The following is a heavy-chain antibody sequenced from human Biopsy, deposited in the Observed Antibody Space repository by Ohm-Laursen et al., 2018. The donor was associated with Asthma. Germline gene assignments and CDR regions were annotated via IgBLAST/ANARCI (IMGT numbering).Heavy chain of an antibody. CDR3: ASQSSGPDFWSGYYYFDY. Sequence: LRLSCAASGFTFSSYGMHWVRQAPGKGLGWVAVISYDGSNKYYADSVKGRFTISRDNSKNTLYLQMNSLRAEDTAVYYCASQSSGPDFWSGYYYFDYWGQGTLVTVSS. J-gene: IGHJ4*02. V-gene: IGHV3-30*03. CDR2: ISYDGSNK. D-gene: IGHD3-3*01. CDR1: GFTFSSYG.